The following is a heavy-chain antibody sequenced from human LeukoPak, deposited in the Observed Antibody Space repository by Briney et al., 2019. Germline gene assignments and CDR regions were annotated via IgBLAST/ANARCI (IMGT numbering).Heavy chain of an antibody. CDR2: IYYSGST. V-gene: IGHV4-59*08. Sequence: SETLSFTCTVSGGSISSYYWSWIRQPPGKGLEWIGYIYYSGSTNYNPSLKSRVTISVDTSKNQFSLKLNSVTAADTAVYYCARRGYCSGGSCYVSYWGQGTLVTVSS. CDR3: ARRGYCSGGSCYVSY. CDR1: GGSISSYY. D-gene: IGHD2-15*01. J-gene: IGHJ4*02.